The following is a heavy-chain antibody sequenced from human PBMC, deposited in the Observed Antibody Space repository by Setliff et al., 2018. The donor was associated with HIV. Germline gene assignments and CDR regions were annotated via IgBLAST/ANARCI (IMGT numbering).Heavy chain of an antibody. D-gene: IGHD6-19*01. J-gene: IGHJ4*02. CDR1: GGSFRGYY. CDR3: ARARYSSGYYVSFDY. V-gene: IGHV4-34*10. CDR2: IDHSGST. Sequence: PSETLSLTCAVYGGSFRGYYWNWIRQSPDKGLEWIGEIDHSGSTNYNPSLRSRVIMSADTPKSQFSLNLTSLTAEDTAVYYCARARYSSGYYVSFDYWGQGTLVTVSS.